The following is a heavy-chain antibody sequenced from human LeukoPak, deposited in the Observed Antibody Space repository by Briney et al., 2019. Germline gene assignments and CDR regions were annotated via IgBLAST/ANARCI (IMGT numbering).Heavy chain of an antibody. Sequence: GSLRLSCAASGFTFSDHYMDWVRQAPGKGLEWVGRTRTEANSYSTEYAASVKGRFTVSRDDSKNSLYLQMNSLKTEDTAVYYCTRGPADYWGQGTLVTVSS. V-gene: IGHV3-72*01. J-gene: IGHJ4*02. CDR1: GFTFSDHY. CDR3: TRGPADY. CDR2: TRTEANSYST.